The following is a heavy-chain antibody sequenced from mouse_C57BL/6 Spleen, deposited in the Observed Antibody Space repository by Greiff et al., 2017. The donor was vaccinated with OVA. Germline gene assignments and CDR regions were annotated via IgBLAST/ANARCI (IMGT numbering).Heavy chain of an antibody. V-gene: IGHV8-12*01. CDR1: GFSLSTSGMG. J-gene: IGHJ3*01. CDR2: IYWDDDK. CDR3: AYYDWFAY. Sequence: QVTLKESGPGILQSSQSLSLTCSFSGFSLSTSGMGVSWIRQPSGKGLEWLAHIYWDDDKRYNPSLKSRLTISKDTSSNQVVRKITSVDTADAATYYCAYYDWFAYWGQGTLVTVSA. D-gene: IGHD2-4*01.